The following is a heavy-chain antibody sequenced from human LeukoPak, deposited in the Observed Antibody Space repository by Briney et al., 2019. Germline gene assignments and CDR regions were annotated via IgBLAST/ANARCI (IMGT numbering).Heavy chain of an antibody. CDR3: ARASVTMLYYYYYYMDV. D-gene: IGHD3-10*01. CDR2: IYYSGST. CDR1: GGSISSSSYY. Sequence: PSETLSLTCTVSGGSISSSSYYWGWIRQPPGKGLEWIGSIYYSGSTYYNPSLKSRVTISVDTSKNQFSLKLSSVTAADTAVYYCARASVTMLYYYYYYMDVWGKGTTVTVSS. V-gene: IGHV4-39*07. J-gene: IGHJ6*03.